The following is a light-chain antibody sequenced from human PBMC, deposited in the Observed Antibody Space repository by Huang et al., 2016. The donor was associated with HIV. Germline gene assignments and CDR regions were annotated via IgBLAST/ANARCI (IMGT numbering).Light chain of an antibody. CDR3: QQYGSSQFT. CDR2: GAS. J-gene: IGKJ3*01. V-gene: IGKV3-20*01. CDR1: QSVSSSY. Sequence: EIVLTQSPDTLSLSPGERATLSCRASQSVSSSYLAWYQQKPGQAPRRLIYGASSRATGIPDRFSGSGSGTDFTLTISRLEPEDFAVYYCQQYGSSQFTFGPGTKVDIK.